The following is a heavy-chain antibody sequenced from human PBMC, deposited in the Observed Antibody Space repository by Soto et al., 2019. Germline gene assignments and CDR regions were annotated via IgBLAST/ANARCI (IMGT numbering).Heavy chain of an antibody. CDR3: AAYDFWSGYYIGFDY. Sequence: GASVKVSCKASGYTFTSYAMHWVRQAPGQRLEWMGWINAGNGNTKYSQKFQGRVTITRDTSASTAYMELSSLRSEDTAVYYCAAYDFWSGYYIGFDYWGQGTLVTVSS. CDR1: GYTFTSYA. CDR2: INAGNGNT. V-gene: IGHV1-3*01. J-gene: IGHJ4*02. D-gene: IGHD3-3*01.